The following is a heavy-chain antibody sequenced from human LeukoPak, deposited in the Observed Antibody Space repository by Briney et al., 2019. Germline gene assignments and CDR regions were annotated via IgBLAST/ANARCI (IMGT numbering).Heavy chain of an antibody. V-gene: IGHV1-8*01. D-gene: IGHD3-10*01. Sequence: GASVKVSCKASGYTFTSYDINWVRQATGQGLEWMGLMNPNSGNTGYAQKFQGRVTMTRNTSISTAYMELSSLRSEDTAVYYCARGILWFGGRDDAFDIWGQGTMVTVSS. CDR2: MNPNSGNT. J-gene: IGHJ3*02. CDR3: ARGILWFGGRDDAFDI. CDR1: GYTFTSYD.